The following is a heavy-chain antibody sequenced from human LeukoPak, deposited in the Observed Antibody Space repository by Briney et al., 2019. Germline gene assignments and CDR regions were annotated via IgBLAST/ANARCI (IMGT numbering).Heavy chain of an antibody. V-gene: IGHV3-30*02. Sequence: QTGGSLRLSCAVSGFIFSNYAMHWVRQAPGKGLEWVTFIRYDGSFKYYADSVKGRFTISRDNSKDTLSLQMNSLRAEDTAVYYCVLKVRFDYWGQGTLVTVSS. CDR2: IRYDGSFK. J-gene: IGHJ4*02. D-gene: IGHD2-15*01. CDR3: VLKVRFDY. CDR1: GFIFSNYA.